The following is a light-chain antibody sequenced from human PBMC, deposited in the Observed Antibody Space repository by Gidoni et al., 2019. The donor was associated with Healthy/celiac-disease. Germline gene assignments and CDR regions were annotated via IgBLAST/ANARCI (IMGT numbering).Light chain of an antibody. CDR1: QGISSY. Sequence: AIRMTQSPSSFSASTGDRVTITCRASQGISSYLAWYQQKPGKAPKLLIYAASTLQSGVPSRFSGSGSGTDFTLTISCLQSEDFATYDCQQYYSYRWTFXQXTKVEIK. CDR3: QQYYSYRWT. CDR2: AAS. J-gene: IGKJ1*01. V-gene: IGKV1-8*01.